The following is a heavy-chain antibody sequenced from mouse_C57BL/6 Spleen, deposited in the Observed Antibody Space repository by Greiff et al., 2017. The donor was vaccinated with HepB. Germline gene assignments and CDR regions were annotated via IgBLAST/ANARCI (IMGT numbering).Heavy chain of an antibody. CDR2: IDPSESET. Sequence: LVRPGSSVKLSCKASGYTFTSYWMHWVKPRPIQGLEWIGNIDPSESETHYNQKFKDKATLTVDKSSSTAYMQLSSLTSEDSAVYYCAREDYDSWFAYWGQGTLVTVSA. D-gene: IGHD2-4*01. CDR3: AREDYDSWFAY. V-gene: IGHV1-52*01. CDR1: GYTFTSYW. J-gene: IGHJ3*01.